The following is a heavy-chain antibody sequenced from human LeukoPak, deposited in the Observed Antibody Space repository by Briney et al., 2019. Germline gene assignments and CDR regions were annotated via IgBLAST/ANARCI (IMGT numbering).Heavy chain of an antibody. J-gene: IGHJ4*02. D-gene: IGHD1-26*01. CDR2: ISGSGGST. CDR1: GFTFSSYA. Sequence: GGSLRLSCAASGFTFSSYAMSWVRQAPGKGLEWVSAISGSGGSTYYADSVKGRFTISRDNSKNTLYLQMNSLRAEDTAVYYCAKGQGSGSYYPTPFDYWGQGTLVTVSS. CDR3: AKGQGSGSYYPTPFDY. V-gene: IGHV3-23*01.